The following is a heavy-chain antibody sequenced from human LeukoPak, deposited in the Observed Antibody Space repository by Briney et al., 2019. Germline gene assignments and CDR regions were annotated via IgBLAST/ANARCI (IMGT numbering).Heavy chain of an antibody. J-gene: IGHJ4*02. V-gene: IGHV3-23*01. D-gene: IGHD4-17*01. CDR1: GFTFRSHA. CDR3: ARAGGSTVSHSDY. Sequence: GGSLRLSCVGSGFTFRSHAMSWVRQAPEKGLEFVSGIYENGGTTYYADSVKGRFSISRDNSKNTLYLQMNSLRAEDTAVYYCARAGGSTVSHSDYWGQGTLVTVSS. CDR2: IYENGGTT.